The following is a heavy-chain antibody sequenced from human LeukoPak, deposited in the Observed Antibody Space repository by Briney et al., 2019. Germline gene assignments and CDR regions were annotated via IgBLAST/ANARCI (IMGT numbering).Heavy chain of an antibody. V-gene: IGHV1-18*01. CDR1: GYTFTTYG. D-gene: IGHD3-22*01. CDR3: ARDVYYYDSGDYPSLYYYGLDV. J-gene: IGHJ6*02. Sequence: SVKVSCNAAGYTFTTYGISWVRQAPGQGLEGMGWISPYNGNTNYAQNFQGRVTMTTDTSTSTAYMGLRGLRSDDTAVYYCARDVYYYDSGDYPSLYYYGLDVWGQGTTVTVSS. CDR2: ISPYNGNT.